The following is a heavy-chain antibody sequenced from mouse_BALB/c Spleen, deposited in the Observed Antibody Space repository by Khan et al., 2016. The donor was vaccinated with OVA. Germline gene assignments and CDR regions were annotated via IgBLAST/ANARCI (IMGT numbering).Heavy chain of an antibody. J-gene: IGHJ4*01. CDR3: ATETAYYGNYEAMDY. CDR2: IWAGGST. D-gene: IGHD2-10*01. Sequence: QVQLKESGPGLVAPSQSLSITCTVSGFSLSNYGVNWVRQPPGKGLEWLGIIWAGGSTNYNSALMSKLSIRKDNAKSQVFLKMNSLQTDDTAIYYYATETAYYGNYEAMDYWGQGTSVTVSS. CDR1: GFSLSNYG. V-gene: IGHV2-9*02.